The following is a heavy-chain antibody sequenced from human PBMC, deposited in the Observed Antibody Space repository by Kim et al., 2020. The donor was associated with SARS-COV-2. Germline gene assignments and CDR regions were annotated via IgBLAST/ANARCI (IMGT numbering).Heavy chain of an antibody. D-gene: IGHD4-17*01. CDR3: AHRNTVTTFGY. Sequence: SGPTLVKPTQTLTLTCTFSGFSLSTDGVGVGWIRQPPGKALEWLGYIYWDDDKRYSPSLKSRLTITKDTSKNQVVLTMTNVDPVDTATYYCAHRNTVTTFGYWGQGTLVTVSS. V-gene: IGHV2-5*02. CDR2: IYWDDDK. CDR1: GFSLSTDGVG. J-gene: IGHJ4*02.